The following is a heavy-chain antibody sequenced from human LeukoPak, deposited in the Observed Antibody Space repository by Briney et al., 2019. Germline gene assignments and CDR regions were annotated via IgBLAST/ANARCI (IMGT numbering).Heavy chain of an antibody. V-gene: IGHV3-7*01. CDR3: ARDGDASGWYHYGFDL. D-gene: IGHD6-19*01. CDR1: GFAFSSFW. J-gene: IGHJ2*01. Sequence: GGSLRLSCAASGFAFSSFWMNWVRQAPEKGLEWVANIKLDGSEEYYVDSVKGRFIISRDNAKNSLYLQMNSLRAEDTAVYYCARDGDASGWYHYGFDLWGRGTLVTVSS. CDR2: IKLDGSEE.